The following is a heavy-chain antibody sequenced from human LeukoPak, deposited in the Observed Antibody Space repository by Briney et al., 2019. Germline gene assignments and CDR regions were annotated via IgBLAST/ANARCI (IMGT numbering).Heavy chain of an antibody. CDR1: GFTFSDYY. D-gene: IGHD5-24*01. CDR2: ISSNGSTI. Sequence: GGSLRLSCAASGFTFSDYYLSWIRQAPGKGLEWVSYISSNGSTIYYADSVKGRFTISRDNAKNSLYLQMNSLRAEDTAVYYCARVLLADGYKEMAVVGYFDYWGQGTLVTVSS. CDR3: ARVLLADGYKEMAVVGYFDY. J-gene: IGHJ4*02. V-gene: IGHV3-11*04.